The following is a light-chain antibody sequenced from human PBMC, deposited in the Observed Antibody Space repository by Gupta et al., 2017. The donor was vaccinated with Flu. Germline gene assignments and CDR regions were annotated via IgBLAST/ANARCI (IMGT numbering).Light chain of an antibody. CDR1: QGLSSTY. CDR2: GAS. CDR3: QHYGSSPWT. J-gene: IGKJ2*02. V-gene: IGKV3-20*01. Sequence: IVLTQSPGTLSLSPGERATPSCRASQGLSSTYLAWYQQRPGQAPRLLLYGASSRATGIADRFSGSGSGTEFTLTISRLEPEDFAVYYCQHYGSSPWTFAQGTKLEIK.